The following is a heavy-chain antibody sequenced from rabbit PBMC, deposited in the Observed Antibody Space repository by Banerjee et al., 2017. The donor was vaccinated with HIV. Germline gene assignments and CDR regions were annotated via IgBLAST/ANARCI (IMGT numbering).Heavy chain of an antibody. Sequence: QEQLVESGGGLVKPEGSLTLTCKASGFDFSSYDMCWVRQAPGKGLEWIACINTSSGNTVYANWAKGRLTISKTSSTTVTLQMTSLTAADTATYFCARDLAGVTGWNFNLWGQGTLVTVS. CDR1: GFDFSSYD. V-gene: IGHV1S45*01. CDR2: INTSSGNT. D-gene: IGHD4-1*01. CDR3: ARDLAGVTGWNFNL. J-gene: IGHJ4*01.